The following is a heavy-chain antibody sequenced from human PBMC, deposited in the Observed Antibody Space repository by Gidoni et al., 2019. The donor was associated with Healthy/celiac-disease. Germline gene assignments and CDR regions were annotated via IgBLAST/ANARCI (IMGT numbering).Heavy chain of an antibody. CDR1: AASLTIGSYY. J-gene: IGHJ4*02. D-gene: IGHD3-10*01. CDR2: IYTSGST. CDR3: ARAHTNYYGSGSLIDY. V-gene: IGHV4-61*02. Sequence: QVQLQDSGPGLVKPSQTLSLPCTVSAASLTIGSYYWSWIRQPAGKGLEWIGRIYTSGSTNYNPSLKSRVTISVDTAKNKFSLKLSSVTAADTAVYYCARAHTNYYGSGSLIDYWGKGTLVTVSS.